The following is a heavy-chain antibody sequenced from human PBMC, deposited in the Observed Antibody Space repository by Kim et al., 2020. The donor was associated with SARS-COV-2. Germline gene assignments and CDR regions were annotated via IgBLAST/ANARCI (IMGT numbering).Heavy chain of an antibody. CDR2: IYYSGST. Sequence: SETLSLTCTVSGGSISSYYWSWIRQPPGKGLEWIGYIYYSGSTNYNPSLKSRVTISVDTSKNQFSLKLSSVTAADTAVYYCARSRGRQQLVLDYWGQGT. CDR1: GGSISSYY. V-gene: IGHV4-59*13. J-gene: IGHJ4*02. CDR3: ARSRGRQQLVLDY. D-gene: IGHD6-13*01.